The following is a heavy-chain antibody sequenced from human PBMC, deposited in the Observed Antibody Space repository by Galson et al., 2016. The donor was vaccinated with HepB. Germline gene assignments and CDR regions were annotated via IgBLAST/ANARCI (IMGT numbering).Heavy chain of an antibody. CDR2: IGSGSTTI. D-gene: IGHD6-13*01. Sequence: SLRLSCAASGFTFSTYSMNWVRQAPGKGLEWVSYIGSGSTTIYYADSVMGRFTISRDNAKNSLYLQMNSLRDDDTAVYYCARDGGQQVVRWERLRKVYYYYPMDVWGQGTTVTVSS. CDR1: GFTFSTYS. J-gene: IGHJ6*02. V-gene: IGHV3-48*02. CDR3: ARDGGQQVVRWERLRKVYYYYPMDV.